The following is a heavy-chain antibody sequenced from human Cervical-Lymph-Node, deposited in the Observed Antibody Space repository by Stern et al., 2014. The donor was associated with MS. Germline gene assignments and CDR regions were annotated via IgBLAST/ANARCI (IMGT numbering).Heavy chain of an antibody. J-gene: IGHJ5*02. Sequence: VQLVQSGAEVTKPGSSVKVSCKASGGTFSKFPSSWVRQAPGQGLEWMGGILPVFVTPMYSQEFRGMVAITADVSTSTVYMELSSLRSDDTAVYYCALSSEASDRWDSLGYDLWGQGTLVTVSS. D-gene: IGHD1-26*01. CDR1: GGTFSKFP. CDR2: ILPVFVTP. CDR3: ALSSEASDRWDSLGYDL. V-gene: IGHV1-69*01.